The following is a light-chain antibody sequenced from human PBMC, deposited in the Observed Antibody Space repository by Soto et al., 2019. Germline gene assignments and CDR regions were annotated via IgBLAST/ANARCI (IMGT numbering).Light chain of an antibody. CDR3: QQLYIFPLT. Sequence: DIQMTQSPSTLSASVGDRVTITCRASQSISSWLAWYQQKPGKAPKLLIYKASTLKSGVPSRFSGSGSGTEFTLTISSLQPDDSATYYCQQLYIFPLTFGQGTRLEI. CDR2: KAS. CDR1: QSISSW. V-gene: IGKV1-5*03. J-gene: IGKJ5*01.